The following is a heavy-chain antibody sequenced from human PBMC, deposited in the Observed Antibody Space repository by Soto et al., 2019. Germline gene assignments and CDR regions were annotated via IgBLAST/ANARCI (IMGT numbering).Heavy chain of an antibody. CDR1: GYTFTSFG. V-gene: IGHV1-18*01. CDR2: INAGNGNT. Sequence: ASVKVSCKASGYTFTSFGISWVRQAPGQGLEWMGWINAGNGNTKYSQKLQGRVTFTGDTSASTAHMELSSLRSEDTAVYFCARGVENIVVVLDVFGYYGMDVWGQGTTVTVSS. J-gene: IGHJ6*02. D-gene: IGHD2-2*01. CDR3: ARGVENIVVVLDVFGYYGMDV.